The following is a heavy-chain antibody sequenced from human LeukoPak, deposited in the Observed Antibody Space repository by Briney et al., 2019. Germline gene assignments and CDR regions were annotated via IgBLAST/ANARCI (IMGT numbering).Heavy chain of an antibody. Sequence: GGSLRLSCAASGLTFSDYYMSWIRQAPGKGLEWVSYISSSGSTIYYADSVKGRFTISRDNAKNSLYLQMNSLRAEDTAVYYCARGYCSGGSCYWYAFDIWGQGTMVTVSS. V-gene: IGHV3-11*04. CDR2: ISSSGSTI. J-gene: IGHJ3*02. CDR3: ARGYCSGGSCYWYAFDI. CDR1: GLTFSDYY. D-gene: IGHD2-15*01.